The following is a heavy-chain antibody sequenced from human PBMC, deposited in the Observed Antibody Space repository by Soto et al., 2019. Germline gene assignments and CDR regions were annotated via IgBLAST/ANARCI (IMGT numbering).Heavy chain of an antibody. J-gene: IGHJ5*02. CDR3: ARGSIRFLEWLDREKNWFDP. CDR2: IYYSGST. CDR1: GGSISSGDYY. V-gene: IGHV4-30-4*01. D-gene: IGHD3-3*01. Sequence: KSSETLSLTCTVSGGSISSGDYYWSWIRQPPGKGLEWIGYIYYSGSTYYNPSPKSRVTISVDTSKNQFSLKLSSVTAADTAVYYCARGSIRFLEWLDREKNWFDPWGQGTLVTVSS.